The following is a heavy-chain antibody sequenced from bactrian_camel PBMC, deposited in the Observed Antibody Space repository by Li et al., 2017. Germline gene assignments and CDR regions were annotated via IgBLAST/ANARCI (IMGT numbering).Heavy chain of an antibody. CDR1: PSIDNKHS. V-gene: IGHV3S53*01. D-gene: IGHD3*01. J-gene: IGHJ4*01. CDR2: VDRDGKT. CDR3: AAGVSEANKCRWGREAY. Sequence: HVQLVESGGGSVQAGESLRLSCAASPSIDNKHSMGWFRQAPGKERERVAAVDRDGKTLYADSVKRRFTISKDNAKNTLYLQMNSLKPEDTAMYYCAAGVSEANKCRWGREAYWGQGTQVTVS.